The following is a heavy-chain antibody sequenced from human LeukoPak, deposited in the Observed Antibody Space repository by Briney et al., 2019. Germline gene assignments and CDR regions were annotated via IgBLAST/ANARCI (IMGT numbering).Heavy chain of an antibody. CDR3: TTSASLPWT. D-gene: IGHD1-1*01. Sequence: GESLRLSCAASGFTFSSVWMTWVRQAPGKGLEWVGRIKSKTNGGTTDYAAPVRGRFTISRDDSKNTVYLEMNSPKTEDTAVYYCTTSASLPWTWGQGTLVTVSS. CDR1: GFTFSSVW. V-gene: IGHV3-15*01. CDR2: IKSKTNGGTT. J-gene: IGHJ5*02.